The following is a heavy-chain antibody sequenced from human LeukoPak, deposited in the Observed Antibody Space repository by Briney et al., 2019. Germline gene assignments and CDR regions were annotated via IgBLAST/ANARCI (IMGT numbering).Heavy chain of an antibody. V-gene: IGHV3-15*01. J-gene: IGHJ6*02. D-gene: IGHD4-17*01. CDR3: TTDEGMTTVTTPYYYGMDV. Sequence: GGSLRLSCAASGFTFSNAWMSWVRQAPGKGLEWVGRIKSKTDGGTTDYAAPVKGRFTISRDDSKNTLYLRTNSLKTEDTAVYYCTTDEGMTTVTTPYYYGMDVWGQGTTVAVSS. CDR2: IKSKTDGGTT. CDR1: GFTFSNAW.